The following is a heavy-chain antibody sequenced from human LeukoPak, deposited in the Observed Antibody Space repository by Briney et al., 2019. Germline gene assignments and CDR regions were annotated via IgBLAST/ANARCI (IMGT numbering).Heavy chain of an antibody. CDR3: AREVIVVVPAAPGDNWFDP. Sequence: PSETLSLTCTVSGGSISSHYWSWIRQPPGKGLEWIGYIYYSGSTNYNPSLKSRVTISVDTSKNQFSLKLSSVTAADTAVYYCAREVIVVVPAAPGDNWFDPWGQGTLVTVSS. D-gene: IGHD2-2*01. V-gene: IGHV4-59*11. J-gene: IGHJ5*02. CDR2: IYYSGST. CDR1: GGSISSHY.